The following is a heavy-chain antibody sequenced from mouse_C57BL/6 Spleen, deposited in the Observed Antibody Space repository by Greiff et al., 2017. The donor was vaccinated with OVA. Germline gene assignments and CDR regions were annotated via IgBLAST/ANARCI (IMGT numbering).Heavy chain of an antibody. V-gene: IGHV2-2*01. CDR1: GFSLTSYG. J-gene: IGHJ4*01. D-gene: IGHD1-1*01. CDR2: IWSGGST. Sequence: QVQLKESGPGLVQPSQSLSITCTVSGFSLTSYGVHWVRQSPGKGLEWLGVIWSGGSTDYNAAFISRLSISKDNSKSQVFFKMNSLQADDTAIYYCARPLYGSSPYYAMDYWGQGTSVTVSS. CDR3: ARPLYGSSPYYAMDY.